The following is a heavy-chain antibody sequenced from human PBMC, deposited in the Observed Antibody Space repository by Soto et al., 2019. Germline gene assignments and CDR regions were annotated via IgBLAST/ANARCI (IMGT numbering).Heavy chain of an antibody. CDR3: AVAVAGPTAIGY. CDR1: GFTFSSYW. D-gene: IGHD6-19*01. J-gene: IGHJ4*02. V-gene: IGHV3-74*01. CDR2: INSDGSST. Sequence: EVHLVESGGGLVQPGGSLRLSCAASGFTFSSYWMHWVRQAPGKGLVWVSRINSDGSSTSYADSVKGRFTISRDNAKNTLYLQMNSLRAEDTAVYYCAVAVAGPTAIGYWGQGTLVTVSS.